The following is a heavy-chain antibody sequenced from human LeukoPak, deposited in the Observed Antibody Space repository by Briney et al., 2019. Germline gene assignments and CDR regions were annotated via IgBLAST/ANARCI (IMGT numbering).Heavy chain of an antibody. D-gene: IGHD6-6*01. V-gene: IGHV1-46*01. CDR1: GYTFTSYY. J-gene: IGHJ6*03. Sequence: GASVTVSCTASGYTFTSYYMHWVRQAHGQGLEWMGIINPSGGSTSYAQKFQGRVTMTRDMSTSTVYMELSSLRSDDTAVYYCARFVAARLNAMDVWGKGTTFTVSS. CDR2: INPSGGST. CDR3: ARFVAARLNAMDV.